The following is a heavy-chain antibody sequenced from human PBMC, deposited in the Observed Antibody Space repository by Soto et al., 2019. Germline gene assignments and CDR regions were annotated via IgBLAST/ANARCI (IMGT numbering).Heavy chain of an antibody. CDR3: AIQYCSGGSCYGFDYYYMDV. V-gene: IGHV1-69*02. J-gene: IGHJ6*03. CDR2: IIPILGIA. D-gene: IGHD2-15*01. CDR1: GGTFSSYT. Sequence: GASVKVSCKASGGTFSSYTISWVRQAPGQGLEWKGRIIPILGIANYAQKIKGRVTITADKSTSTAYMELSSLRSEDTAVYYCAIQYCSGGSCYGFDYYYMDVWGKGTTVTVSS.